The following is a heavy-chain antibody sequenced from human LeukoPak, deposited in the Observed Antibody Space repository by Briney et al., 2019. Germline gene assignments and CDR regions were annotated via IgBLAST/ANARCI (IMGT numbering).Heavy chain of an antibody. CDR1: GGSISSYY. V-gene: IGHV4-59*01. CDR3: ARVDGDYEIDY. D-gene: IGHD4-17*01. J-gene: IGHJ4*02. Sequence: PSETLSLTCTVSGGSISSYYWSWIRQPPGKGLEWIGYIYYSGSTNYNPSLKSRVSISVDTSKNQFSLKLSSVTAAGTAVYYCARVDGDYEIDYWGQGTLVTVSS. CDR2: IYYSGST.